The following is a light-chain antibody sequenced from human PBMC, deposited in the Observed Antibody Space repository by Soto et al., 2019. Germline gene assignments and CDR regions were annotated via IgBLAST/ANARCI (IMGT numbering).Light chain of an antibody. CDR2: EVS. V-gene: IGLV2-8*01. J-gene: IGLJ1*01. CDR1: SSDVGGYNF. Sequence: QSVLTQPPSASGSPGQSVTISCTGTSSDVGGYNFVAWYQQHPGKAPKLMISEVSKRPSGVPDRFSGSKSGNTASLTGSGLQAEDEADYYCSSYAGSNIFVFGTGTKVTVL. CDR3: SSYAGSNIFV.